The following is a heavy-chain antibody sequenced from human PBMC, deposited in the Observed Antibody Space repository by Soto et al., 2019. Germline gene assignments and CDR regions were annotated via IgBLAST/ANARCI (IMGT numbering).Heavy chain of an antibody. CDR2: ISGHNGNT. V-gene: IGHV1-18*04. Sequence: ASVKVSCKTSGYTFTSYGISCVRQAPGQGPEWVGWISGHNGNTNHPHSLQDRVTMTTDTSRNTAYMELRSLRSDDTAVYYCARHRFNYYDDTVYYYFDYWGQGTLVTVSS. CDR1: GYTFTSYG. CDR3: ARHRFNYYDDTVYYYFDY. D-gene: IGHD3-22*01. J-gene: IGHJ4*02.